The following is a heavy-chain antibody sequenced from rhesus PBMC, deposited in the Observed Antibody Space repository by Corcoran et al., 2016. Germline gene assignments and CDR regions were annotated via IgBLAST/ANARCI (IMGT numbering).Heavy chain of an antibody. Sequence: QVQLQESGPGVVKPSETLSLTCAVSGGSISGSYLWSWIRKPPGKGLEGIVYIYGGRASTIYNPARKRRVIISIDTSKNQFSLKLSSVTAADTAVYYCASGDTYSWNFPDYWGQGVLVTFSS. V-gene: IGHV4-143*01. CDR2: IYGGRAST. J-gene: IGHJ4*01. CDR1: GGSISGSYL. D-gene: IGHD1-1-1*01. CDR3: ASGDTYSWNFPDY.